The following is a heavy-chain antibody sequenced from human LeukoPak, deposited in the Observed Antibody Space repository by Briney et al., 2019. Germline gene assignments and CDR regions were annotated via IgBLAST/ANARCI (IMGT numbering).Heavy chain of an antibody. V-gene: IGHV4-34*01. CDR3: ASVLLWFGELSFFDY. J-gene: IGHJ4*02. D-gene: IGHD3-10*01. CDR1: GGSFSGYY. Sequence: SETLSLTCAVYGGSFSGYYWSWIRQPPGKGLEWIGEINHSGSTNYNPSLKSRVTISVDTSKNQFSLKLSSVTAADTAVYYCASVLLWFGELSFFDYWGQGTLVTVSS. CDR2: INHSGST.